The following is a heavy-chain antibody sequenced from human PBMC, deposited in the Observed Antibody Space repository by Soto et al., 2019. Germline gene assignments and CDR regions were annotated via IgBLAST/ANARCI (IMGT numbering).Heavy chain of an antibody. V-gene: IGHV1-18*01. Sequence: ASVKVSCKASGYTFTSYGISWVRQAPGQGLEWMGWISAYNGNTNYAQKLQGRVTMTTDTSTSTAYMELRSLRSDDTAVYYCARGPGGDIVVVVAATGVGWFDPWGQGTLVTVSS. CDR1: GYTFTSYG. CDR3: ARGPGGDIVVVVAATGVGWFDP. CDR2: ISAYNGNT. D-gene: IGHD2-15*01. J-gene: IGHJ5*02.